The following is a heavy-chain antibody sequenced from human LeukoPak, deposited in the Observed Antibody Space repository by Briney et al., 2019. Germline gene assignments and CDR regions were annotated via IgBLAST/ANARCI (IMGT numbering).Heavy chain of an antibody. CDR3: ARDNSIADRGWWFDP. CDR1: GYIFTNHY. D-gene: IGHD4-23*01. CDR2: INPSGSST. J-gene: IGHJ5*02. Sequence: ASVKVSCKASGYIFTNHYMHWVRQAPGQGLEWMGLINPSGSSTLYAEKFRGRIIMTRDMSTATDYMELSSLRSEDTAVHYCARDNSIADRGWWFDPWGQGTLVTVSS. V-gene: IGHV1-46*01.